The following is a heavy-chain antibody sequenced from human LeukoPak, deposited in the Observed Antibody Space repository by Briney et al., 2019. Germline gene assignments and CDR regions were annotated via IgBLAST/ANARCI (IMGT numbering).Heavy chain of an antibody. J-gene: IGHJ4*02. CDR1: GFTFSDYS. Sequence: PGGSLRLSCAASGFTFSDYSMNRVRQAPGKGLEWISYIDSSSGTIYYADSVKGRFTISRDNAKNSLYLQMNSLRAEDTAVYYCARDPPRRYDYWGQGILVTVSS. CDR3: ARDPPRRYDY. D-gene: IGHD1-14*01. V-gene: IGHV3-48*01. CDR2: IDSSSGTI.